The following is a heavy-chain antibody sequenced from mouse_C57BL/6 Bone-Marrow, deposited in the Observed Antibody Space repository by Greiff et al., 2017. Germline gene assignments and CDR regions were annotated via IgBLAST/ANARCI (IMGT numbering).Heavy chain of an antibody. CDR3: ARPYYSNYWYFDV. CDR2: IYPGSGST. J-gene: IGHJ1*03. V-gene: IGHV1-55*01. Sequence: VQLQQPGAELVKPGASVKMSCKASGYTFTSYWITWVKQRPGQGLEWIGDIYPGSGSTNYNEKFKSKATLTVDTSSSTAYMPLSSLTSEDSAVYYGARPYYSNYWYFDVWGTGTTVTVSS. CDR1: GYTFTSYW. D-gene: IGHD2-5*01.